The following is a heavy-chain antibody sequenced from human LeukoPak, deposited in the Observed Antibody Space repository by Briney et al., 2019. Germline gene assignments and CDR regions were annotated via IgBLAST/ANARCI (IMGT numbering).Heavy chain of an antibody. D-gene: IGHD6-13*01. Sequence: GXXLNISCKASGYSFISYWIAWVREMPGKGLEWMGTIYPGDSDTKYSPSFQGQVTISADKSISTAYLQWSTLTASDTAMYYCARPLVGTGYSSSWYFNYWGQGTLVTVSS. V-gene: IGHV5-51*01. J-gene: IGHJ4*02. CDR3: ARPLVGTGYSSSWYFNY. CDR2: IYPGDSDT. CDR1: GYSFISYW.